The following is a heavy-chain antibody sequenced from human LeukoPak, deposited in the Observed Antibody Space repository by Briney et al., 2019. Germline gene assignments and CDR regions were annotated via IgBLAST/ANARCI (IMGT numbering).Heavy chain of an antibody. Sequence: GGSLRLSCAASGFTVSSNYMSWVRQAPGKGLEWVSVIYSGGYTYYADSVKGRFTISRDNSKNTLYLQMTSLRAEDTAVYYCASGTGRIPNAYWGLGTLVTVSS. J-gene: IGHJ4*02. CDR3: ASGTGRIPNAY. CDR2: IYSGGYT. D-gene: IGHD1-14*01. V-gene: IGHV3-66*01. CDR1: GFTVSSNY.